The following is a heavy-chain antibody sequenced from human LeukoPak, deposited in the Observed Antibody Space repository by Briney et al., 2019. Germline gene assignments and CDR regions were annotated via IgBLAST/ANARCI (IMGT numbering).Heavy chain of an antibody. CDR2: TYISGTT. CDR3: ARDYLVGAPLDS. V-gene: IGHV4-4*07. J-gene: IGHJ4*02. CDR1: GVSVTNYY. Sequence: YPSETLSLTCTVSGVSVTNYYWAWIRQPAGKGLEWIVRTYISGTTNYNPSLKSRVTISIDKTKNEFSLRLRSVTAADSAVYYCARDYLVGAPLDSWGQGTLVTVSP. D-gene: IGHD1-26*01.